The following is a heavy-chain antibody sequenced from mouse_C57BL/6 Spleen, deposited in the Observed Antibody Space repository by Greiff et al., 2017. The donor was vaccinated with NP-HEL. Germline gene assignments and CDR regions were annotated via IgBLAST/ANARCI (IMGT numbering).Heavy chain of an antibody. J-gene: IGHJ2*01. CDR2: IYPGSGST. CDR1: GYTFTSYW. V-gene: IGHV1-55*01. Sequence: QVQLQQPGAELVKPGASVKMSCKASGYTFTSYWITWVKQRPGQGLEWIGDIYPGSGSTNYNEKFKSKATLTVDTSSSTAYMQLSSRTSEDAAVYYCAREGGGYFDYWGQGTTLTVSS. CDR3: AREGGGYFDY.